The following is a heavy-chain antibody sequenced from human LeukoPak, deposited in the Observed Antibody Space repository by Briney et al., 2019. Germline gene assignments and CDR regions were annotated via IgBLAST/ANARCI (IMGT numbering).Heavy chain of an antibody. J-gene: IGHJ4*02. D-gene: IGHD6-13*01. V-gene: IGHV1-8*01. CDR1: GYTFTSYD. CDR3: ARGSRGRWSSSWYR. CDR2: MNPNSGNT. Sequence: ASVTVSCKASGYTFTSYDINWVRQATGQGLEWMGWMNPNSGNTGYAQKFQGRVTMTRNTSISTAYMELSSLRSEDTAVYYCARGSRGRWSSSWYRWGQGTLVTVSS.